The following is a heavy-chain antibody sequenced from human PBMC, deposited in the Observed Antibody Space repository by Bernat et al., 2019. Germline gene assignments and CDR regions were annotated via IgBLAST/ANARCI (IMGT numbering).Heavy chain of an antibody. CDR3: AKEGEGNNWSSFDI. Sequence: QVQLVESGGGVVQPGRSLRLSCAASGFTINRYAMHWVRQAPGKGLEWVAVISIDGNKKHYAESVEGRFPISRDSSKNTLYLQMNSLRVEDTAVYYCAKEGEGNNWSSFDIRGQGTMVTVSS. CDR1: GFTINRYA. D-gene: IGHD1-1*01. J-gene: IGHJ3*02. V-gene: IGHV3-30*18. CDR2: ISIDGNKK.